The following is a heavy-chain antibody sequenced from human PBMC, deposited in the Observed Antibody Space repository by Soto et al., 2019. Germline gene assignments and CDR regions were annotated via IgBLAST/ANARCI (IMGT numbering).Heavy chain of an antibody. J-gene: IGHJ4*02. CDR2: IYYTGST. V-gene: IGHV4-31*03. CDR1: GGSIYTGGFY. Sequence: QVQLQESGPGLVKPSQTLSLTCTVSGGSIYTGGFYWSWIRQLPGKGLEWLGYIYYTGSTQYTPSLKSRLTISPDTSDNQFSLRLTSVTAADTAVYYCATSLVTSRTRVDYWGQGTLVTVSS. CDR3: ATSLVTSRTRVDY. D-gene: IGHD1-26*01.